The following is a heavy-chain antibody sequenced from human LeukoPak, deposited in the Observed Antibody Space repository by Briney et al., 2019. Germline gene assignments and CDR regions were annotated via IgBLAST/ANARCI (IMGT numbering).Heavy chain of an antibody. CDR2: ISSSSSHI. D-gene: IGHD5-24*01. J-gene: IGHJ5*02. CDR1: GFTFSSYS. Sequence: PGGSLTLSCAVSGFTFSSYSMNWVRQAPGKGLEWVSSISSSSSHIYYRDSVKGRFTISRDNAKNSLCMQMNRLRAEDTGVYFCARVPRGDGYNNPWGQGSLVTVSS. V-gene: IGHV3-21*01. CDR3: ARVPRGDGYNNP.